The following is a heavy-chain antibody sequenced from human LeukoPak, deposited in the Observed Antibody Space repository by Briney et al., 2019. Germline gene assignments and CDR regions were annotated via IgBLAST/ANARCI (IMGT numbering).Heavy chain of an antibody. V-gene: IGHV3-7*01. CDR3: ARGTYYYGSGSYYDY. J-gene: IGHJ4*02. CDR2: IKQDGSEK. CDR1: GFTFSSYW. Sequence: QTGGSLRLSCAASGFTFSSYWMSWVRQARGKGREGVANIKQDGSEKYYVDSVKGRFTISRDNAKNSLYLQMNSLRAEATAVYYCARGTYYYGSGSYYDYWGQGTLVIVSS. D-gene: IGHD3-10*01.